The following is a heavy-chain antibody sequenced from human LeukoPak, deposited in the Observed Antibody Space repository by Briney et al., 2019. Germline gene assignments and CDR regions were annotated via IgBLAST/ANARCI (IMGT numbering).Heavy chain of an antibody. V-gene: IGHV1-24*01. CDR3: ATDLKVYGDFTSLSW. CDR1: GYTLTELS. CDR2: FDPEDGET. D-gene: IGHD4-17*01. Sequence: ASVKVSCKVSGYTLTELSMHWVRQAPGKGLEWMGGFDPEDGETIYAQKFQGRVTMTEDTSTDTAYMELSSLRSEDTAVYYCATDLKVYGDFTSLSWWGQGTLVTVSS. J-gene: IGHJ4*02.